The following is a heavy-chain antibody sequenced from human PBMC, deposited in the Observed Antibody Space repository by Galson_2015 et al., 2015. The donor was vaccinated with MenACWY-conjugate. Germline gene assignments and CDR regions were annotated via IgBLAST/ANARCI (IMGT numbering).Heavy chain of an antibody. CDR1: GYSLTSYW. J-gene: IGHJ4*02. V-gene: IGHV5-51*01. Sequence: QSGAEVKKPGESLKISCKGSGYSLTSYWIGWVRQMPGKGLEWMGIIYPGDSDTRYSPSFQGQVTISADKSISTAYLQWSSLKASDTAMYYCARLLAVAGTGYYFDYWGQGTLVTVSS. D-gene: IGHD6-19*01. CDR2: IYPGDSDT. CDR3: ARLLAVAGTGYYFDY.